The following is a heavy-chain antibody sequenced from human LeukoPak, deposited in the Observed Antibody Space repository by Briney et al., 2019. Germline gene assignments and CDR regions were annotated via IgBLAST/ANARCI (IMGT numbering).Heavy chain of an antibody. CDR3: ARYYYDSSGYYYLDY. CDR2: MYYSGST. J-gene: IGHJ4*02. D-gene: IGHD3-22*01. CDR1: GGSIGSSSYY. Sequence: PSETLSLTCTVSGGSIGSSSYYWGWIRQPPGKGQEWIGSMYYSGSTYYSPSLKSRVTISGDTSKSQFSLKLGSVTAADTAVYYCARYYYDSSGYYYLDYWGQGTLVTVSS. V-gene: IGHV4-39*01.